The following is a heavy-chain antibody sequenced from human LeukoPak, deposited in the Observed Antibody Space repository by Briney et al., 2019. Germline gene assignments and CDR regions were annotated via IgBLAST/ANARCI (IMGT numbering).Heavy chain of an antibody. Sequence: SETLSLTCTVSGGSISSSYWSWIRQPPGKGLGWIGYIYYSGSTNYNPSLKSRVTISVDTSKNQFSLKLSSVSAADTAVYYCAVGADSSGWYVPFDYWGQGTLVTVSS. J-gene: IGHJ4*02. CDR3: AVGADSSGWYVPFDY. CDR2: IYYSGST. D-gene: IGHD6-19*01. V-gene: IGHV4-59*01. CDR1: GGSISSSY.